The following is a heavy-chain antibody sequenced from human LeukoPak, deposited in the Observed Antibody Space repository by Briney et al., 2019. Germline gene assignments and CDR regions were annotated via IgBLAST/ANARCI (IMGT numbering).Heavy chain of an antibody. CDR2: IIPIFGTA. CDR3: ARFIRYSGYDFDY. CDR1: GGTFSSYA. V-gene: IGHV1-69*13. J-gene: IGHJ4*02. Sequence: ASVTVSCKASGGTFSSYAISWVRQAPGQGLEWMGGIIPIFGTANYAQKFQGRVTITADESTSTAYMELSSPRSEDTAVYYCARFIRYSGYDFDYWGQGTLVTVSS. D-gene: IGHD5-12*01.